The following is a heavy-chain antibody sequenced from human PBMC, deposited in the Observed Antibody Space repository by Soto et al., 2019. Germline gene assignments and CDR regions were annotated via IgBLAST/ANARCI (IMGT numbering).Heavy chain of an antibody. CDR2: ISSSGSTI. CDR1: GLTFSDYY. Sequence: QVQLVESGGGLVKPGGSLRLSCAASGLTFSDYYMSWIRQAPGKGLEWVSYISSSGSTIYYADSVKGRFTISRDNAKNSLYLQMNSLRAEDTAVYYCARLDGNDYDSSGYYYYYYGMDVWGQGTTVTVSS. CDR3: ARLDGNDYDSSGYYYYYYGMDV. V-gene: IGHV3-11*01. D-gene: IGHD3-22*01. J-gene: IGHJ6*02.